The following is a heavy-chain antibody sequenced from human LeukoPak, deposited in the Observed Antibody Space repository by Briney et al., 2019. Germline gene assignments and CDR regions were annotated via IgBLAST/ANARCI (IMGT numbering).Heavy chain of an antibody. CDR1: GYTFTSYG. CDR3: ARQQGTYYYDSSGRPGAFDI. CDR2: ISAYNGNT. D-gene: IGHD3-22*01. V-gene: IGHV1-18*01. J-gene: IGHJ3*02. Sequence: ASVKVSCKASGYTFTSYGISWVRQAPGQGLEWMGWISAYNGNTNYAQKLQGRVTMTTDTSTSTAYMELRSLRSDDTAVYYCARQQGTYYYDSSGRPGAFDIWGQGTMVTVSS.